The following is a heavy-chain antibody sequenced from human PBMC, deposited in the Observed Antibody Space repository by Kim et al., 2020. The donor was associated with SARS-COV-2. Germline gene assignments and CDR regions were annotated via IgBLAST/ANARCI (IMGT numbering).Heavy chain of an antibody. V-gene: IGHV1-69*13. CDR2: IIPIFGTA. D-gene: IGHD6-13*01. CDR1: GGTFSSYA. Sequence: SVKVSCKASGGTFSSYAISWVRQAPGQGLEWMGGIIPIFGTANYAQKFQGRVTITADESTSTAYMELSSLRSEDTAVYYCGAAAGRDYYYYGMDVRGQGTTVTVSS. CDR3: GAAAGRDYYYYGMDV. J-gene: IGHJ6*02.